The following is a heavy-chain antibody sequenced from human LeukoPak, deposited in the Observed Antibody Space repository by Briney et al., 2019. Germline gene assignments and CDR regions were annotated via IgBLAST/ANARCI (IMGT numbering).Heavy chain of an antibody. CDR1: GFTFSSYA. D-gene: IGHD3-16*02. J-gene: IGHJ4*02. CDR3: AKGGIYVWGSYRYTEYYFDY. Sequence: GGSLRLSCAASGFTFSSYAMSWVRQAPGKGLEWVSSISGSDGTTYYADSVKGRFTISRDNSKNTLYLQMNSLRAEDTAVYYCAKGGIYVWGSYRYTEYYFDYWGQGTLVTVSS. V-gene: IGHV3-23*01. CDR2: ISGSDGTT.